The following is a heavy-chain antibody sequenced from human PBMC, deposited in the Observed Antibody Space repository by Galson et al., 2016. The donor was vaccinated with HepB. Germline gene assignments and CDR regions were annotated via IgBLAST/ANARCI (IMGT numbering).Heavy chain of an antibody. CDR1: GFSFSSYA. CDR3: AKRPYSYGWHYGMDV. V-gene: IGHV3-23*01. CDR2: ITSGGTT. Sequence: SLRLSCAASGFSFSSYAMSWVRQAPGKGLEWVSGITSGGTTYYADSVKGRFTISRDNSKNILYLQMKSLRDEDTAVYYCAKRPYSYGWHYGMDVWGQGTTFTFSS. D-gene: IGHD5-18*01. J-gene: IGHJ6*02.